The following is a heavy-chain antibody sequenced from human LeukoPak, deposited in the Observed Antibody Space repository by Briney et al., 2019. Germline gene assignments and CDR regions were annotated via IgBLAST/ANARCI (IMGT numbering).Heavy chain of an antibody. CDR2: IKQDGSET. CDR3: ARDQSPYSSSSSFDY. J-gene: IGHJ4*02. CDR1: GFNFNSYW. D-gene: IGHD6-6*01. Sequence: GGSLRLSCAASGFNFNSYWMNWIRQAPGKGLEWASNIKQDGSETYYVDSVKGRFTISRDNAKNSLYLQMNSLRAEDTAVYYCARDQSPYSSSSSFDYWGQGTLVTVSS. V-gene: IGHV3-7*01.